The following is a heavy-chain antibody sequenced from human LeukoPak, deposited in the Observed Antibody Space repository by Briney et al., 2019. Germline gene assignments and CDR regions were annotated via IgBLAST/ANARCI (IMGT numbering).Heavy chain of an antibody. V-gene: IGHV3-7*03. CDR3: ARALLPSSYYYDSSGYREMDV. D-gene: IGHD3-22*01. J-gene: IGHJ6*02. CDR2: IKLDGSEK. Sequence: GGSLRLSCVASGFTFGKYWMSWVRQAPGKGLEWVANIKLDGSEKNYVDSVKGRFTISRDNTKNSLYLQMNSLRVEDTAVFYCARALLPSSYYYDSSGYREMDVWGQGTTVTVSS. CDR1: GFTFGKYW.